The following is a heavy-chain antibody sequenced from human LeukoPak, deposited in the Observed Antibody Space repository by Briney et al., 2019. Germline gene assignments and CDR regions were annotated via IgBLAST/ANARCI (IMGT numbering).Heavy chain of an antibody. CDR1: GFTFSSYG. J-gene: IGHJ4*02. Sequence: GRSLRVSCAASGFTFSSYGMHWVRQAPGKGLEWVAVISYDGSNKYYADSVKGRFTISRDNSKNTLYLQMNSLRAEDTAIYYCAKGSSYSGSLVDYWGQGTLVTVSS. D-gene: IGHD1-26*01. CDR3: AKGSSYSGSLVDY. V-gene: IGHV3-30*18. CDR2: ISYDGSNK.